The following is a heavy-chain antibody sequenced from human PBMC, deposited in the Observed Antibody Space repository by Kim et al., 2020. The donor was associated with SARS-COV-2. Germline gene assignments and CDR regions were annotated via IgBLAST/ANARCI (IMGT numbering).Heavy chain of an antibody. CDR3: ARDLAPLDY. V-gene: IGHV1-46*01. J-gene: IGHJ4*02. Sequence: GSTSYAQKFQGRVTMTRDTSTSTVYMELSSLRSEDTAVYYCARDLAPLDYWGQGTLVTVSS. CDR2: GST. D-gene: IGHD5-12*01.